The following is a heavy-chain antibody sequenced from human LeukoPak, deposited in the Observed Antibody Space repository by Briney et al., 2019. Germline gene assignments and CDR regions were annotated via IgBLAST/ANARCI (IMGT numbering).Heavy chain of an antibody. D-gene: IGHD3-22*01. CDR1: GFSFSRYW. V-gene: IGHV5-51*01. CDR3: ARRTYFDTRHFDY. J-gene: IGHJ4*02. Sequence: GESLKISRKTSGFSFSRYWIAWVRQMPGKGLEWMGIISPGDPEIRYSPSFQGQVTISADKSISTAFLQWSNLKASDSAIYFCARRTYFDTRHFDYWGQGTLVTVSS. CDR2: ISPGDPEI.